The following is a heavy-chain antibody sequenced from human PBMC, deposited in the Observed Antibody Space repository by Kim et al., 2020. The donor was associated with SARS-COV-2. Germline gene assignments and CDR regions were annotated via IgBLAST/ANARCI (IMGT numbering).Heavy chain of an antibody. J-gene: IGHJ5*02. CDR2: IYPGDSDT. Sequence: GASLEISCKGSGYSFTSYWIGWVRQMPGKGLGWMGIIYPGDSDTIYSPSFQGQVTISADKSISTAYLQWSRLKASDTAMYYCARKFRSSGLNWFDPWGQGTLCTVSS. CDR3: ARKFRSSGLNWFDP. CDR1: GYSFTSYW. V-gene: IGHV5-51*01. D-gene: IGHD3-22*01.